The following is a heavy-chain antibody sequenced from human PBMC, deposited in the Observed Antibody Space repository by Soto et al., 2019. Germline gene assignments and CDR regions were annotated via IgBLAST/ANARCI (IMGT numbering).Heavy chain of an antibody. V-gene: IGHV1-69*01. CDR2: IIPIFGTA. CDR3: ARHVPAAGYYYGMDV. Sequence: QVQLVQSGAEVKKPGSSVKVFCKASGGTFSSYAISWVRQAPGQGLEWMGGIIPIFGTANYAQKFQGRVTITADESTSTAYMELSSLRSADMAVYYCARHVPAAGYYYGMDVWGQGTTVTVSS. CDR1: GGTFSSYA. J-gene: IGHJ6*02. D-gene: IGHD2-2*01.